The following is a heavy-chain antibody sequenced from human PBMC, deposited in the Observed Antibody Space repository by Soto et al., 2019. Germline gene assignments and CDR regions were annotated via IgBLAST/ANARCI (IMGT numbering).Heavy chain of an antibody. CDR1: GYTSNAYY. D-gene: IGHD3-16*01. J-gene: IGHJ4*02. CDR2: INPNSGDT. Sequence: GASVKVSCKASGYTSNAYYIHWLRQAPGQGLDWVGRINPNSGDTTYTQKFEGRITITQDTSINTAYLELTGLRSDDTAIYYCARDHRPLYSFDYWGQGTLVTVSS. V-gene: IGHV1-2*02. CDR3: ARDHRPLYSFDY.